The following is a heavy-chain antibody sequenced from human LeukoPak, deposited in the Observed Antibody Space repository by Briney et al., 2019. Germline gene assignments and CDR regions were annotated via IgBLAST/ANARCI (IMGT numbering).Heavy chain of an antibody. CDR3: ARGKSYWVY. Sequence: PSETLSLTCAVYGGSFSGYYWSWIRQPPGKGLEWIGEINHSGSTNYNPSLKSRVTISVDTSKNQFSLKLSSMTAADTAVYYCARGKSYWVYWGQGTLVTVSS. CDR1: GGSFSGYY. CDR2: INHSGST. J-gene: IGHJ4*02. D-gene: IGHD2-21*01. V-gene: IGHV4-34*01.